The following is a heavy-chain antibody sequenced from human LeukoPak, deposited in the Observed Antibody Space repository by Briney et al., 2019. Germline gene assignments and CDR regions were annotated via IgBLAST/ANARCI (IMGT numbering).Heavy chain of an antibody. CDR2: INQDGSER. CDR3: ARDLSSYGSGSYYKLPMDY. D-gene: IGHD3-10*01. CDR1: GFTFSSYW. Sequence: PGGSLRLSCAASGFTFSSYWMSWVRQAPGKGLEWVSNINQDGSERYYVDSVKGRFTISRDNAKNSVYLQMNSLRGEDTAVYYCARDLSSYGSGSYYKLPMDYWGQGTLVTVSS. J-gene: IGHJ4*02. V-gene: IGHV3-7*04.